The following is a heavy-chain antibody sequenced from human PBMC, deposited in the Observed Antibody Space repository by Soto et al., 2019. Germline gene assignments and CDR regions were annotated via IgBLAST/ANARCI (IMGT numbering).Heavy chain of an antibody. Sequence: SETLSLTCSVSGGSISSGGYYWSWIRQPPGKGLEWIGYMFYTGTTYYNPSLKSRVTISIDTSKNQFSLRLTSVTAADTAVYHCVKVVRFCIGAPCQGRDWFDPWSQGTRVTVS. D-gene: IGHD2-15*01. CDR2: MFYTGTT. CDR3: VKVVRFCIGAPCQGRDWFDP. J-gene: IGHJ5*02. V-gene: IGHV4-30-4*01. CDR1: GGSISSGGYY.